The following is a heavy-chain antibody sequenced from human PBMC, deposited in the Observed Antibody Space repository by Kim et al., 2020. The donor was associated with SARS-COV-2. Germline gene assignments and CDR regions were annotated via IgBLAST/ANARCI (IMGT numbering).Heavy chain of an antibody. J-gene: IGHJ6*02. D-gene: IGHD6-19*01. Sequence: GGSLRLSCAASGFTFSSYWMSWVRQAPGKGLEWVANIKQDGSEKYYVDSVKGRFTISRDNAKNSLYLQMNSLRAEDTAVYYCARAGIAVAGGRIKYYYYYGMDVWGQGTTVTVSS. CDR3: ARAGIAVAGGRIKYYYYYGMDV. CDR2: IKQDGSEK. V-gene: IGHV3-7*03. CDR1: GFTFSSYW.